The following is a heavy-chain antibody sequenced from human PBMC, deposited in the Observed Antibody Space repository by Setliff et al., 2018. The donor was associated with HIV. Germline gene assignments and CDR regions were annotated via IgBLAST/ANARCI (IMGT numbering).Heavy chain of an antibody. Sequence: GASVKVSCKASGYSFTSYGINWVRQAPGQGLEWMGWISPYNGNTDYAQNFQGRVTMTTDTPTSTVYVELRSLISDDTAVYYCARGVLITFGYQNWFDPWGQGTLVTVS. CDR1: GYSFTSYG. CDR3: ARGVLITFGYQNWFDP. J-gene: IGHJ5*02. CDR2: ISPYNGNT. D-gene: IGHD3-16*01. V-gene: IGHV1-18*01.